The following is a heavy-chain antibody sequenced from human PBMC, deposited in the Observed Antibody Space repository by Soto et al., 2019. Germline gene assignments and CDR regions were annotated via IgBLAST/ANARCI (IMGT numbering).Heavy chain of an antibody. Sequence: QLQLQESGPGLVKPSETLSLTCTVSGGSISSSSYYWGWIRQPPGKGVEWIGSIYYSGSPYYNPSLKSRVTISVDTSKNQFSLQLSSVTAADTAVYYCARHGGSHDGFDYWGQGTLVTVSS. D-gene: IGHD2-15*01. V-gene: IGHV4-39*01. CDR3: ARHGGSHDGFDY. CDR1: GGSISSSSYY. CDR2: IYYSGSP. J-gene: IGHJ4*02.